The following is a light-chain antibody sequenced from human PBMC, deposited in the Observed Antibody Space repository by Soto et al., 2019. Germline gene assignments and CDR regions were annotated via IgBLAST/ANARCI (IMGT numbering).Light chain of an antibody. Sequence: QSALTQPASVSGSPGQSITLSCTGTSSDLGSYNLVSWYQQHPGKAPKLMIYEGSKRPSGVSYRFSGSKSGNTASLTISGLQTDDEADYYCCSYAGSSTFVFGTGTKLTVL. CDR1: SSDLGSYNL. J-gene: IGLJ1*01. CDR3: CSYAGSSTFV. V-gene: IGLV2-23*01. CDR2: EGS.